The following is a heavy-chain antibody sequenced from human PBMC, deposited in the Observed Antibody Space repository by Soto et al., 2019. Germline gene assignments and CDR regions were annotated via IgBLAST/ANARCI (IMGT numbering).Heavy chain of an antibody. Sequence: QVQLVQSGAEVKKPGSSVKVSCKASVGIFSTYAISWLRQAPGQGLEGMGGIIPIFGTPNYAQRFQGRVTITADESTSTAYMELSRLRSEDTAVYYCARDRDDYGSGNYYNRIDFWGQGTLVTVSS. D-gene: IGHD3-10*01. CDR2: IIPIFGTP. V-gene: IGHV1-69*01. CDR3: ARDRDDYGSGNYYNRIDF. CDR1: VGIFSTYA. J-gene: IGHJ4*02.